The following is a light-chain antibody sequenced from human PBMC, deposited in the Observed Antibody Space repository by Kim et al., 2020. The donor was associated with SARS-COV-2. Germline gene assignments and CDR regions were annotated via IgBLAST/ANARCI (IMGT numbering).Light chain of an antibody. CDR3: LLSYSDSRV. V-gene: IGLV7-46*01. J-gene: IGLJ2*01. Sequence: PGGKVTLTCDSSTRPVTSGHFPYWFQQKPGQAPTTLIFDTGNRHSWTPARFSGSLLGGKAALTISAARPEDEADYYCLLSYSDSRVFGGGTQLTVL. CDR2: DTG. CDR1: TRPVTSGHF.